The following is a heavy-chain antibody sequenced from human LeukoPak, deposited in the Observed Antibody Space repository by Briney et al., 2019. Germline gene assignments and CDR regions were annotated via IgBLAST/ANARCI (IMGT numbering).Heavy chain of an antibody. J-gene: IGHJ5*02. D-gene: IGHD6-19*01. CDR1: GGSVTSYY. CDR3: ARVEWSSGTYNWFAP. CDR2: ICYSGTR. V-gene: IGHV4-59*02. Sequence: PAETLSLPCTVSGGSVTSYYWSWIRQPPGKGLEWVGYICYSGTRNYNPSLNSRVTMSVDTSKNQFSLKLRYVTAADTALYYCARVEWSSGTYNWFAPWGQGTLVTVSS.